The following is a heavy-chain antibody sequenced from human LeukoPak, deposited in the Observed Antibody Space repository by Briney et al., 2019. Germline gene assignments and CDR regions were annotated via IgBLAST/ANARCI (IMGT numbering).Heavy chain of an antibody. CDR3: AKDIRAGYSSSWFPD. D-gene: IGHD6-13*01. Sequence: GRSLRLSCAASGFTFDDYAMHWVRQAPGKGLEWVSGISWNSGSIGYADSVKGRFTISRDNAKNSLYLQMNSLRAEDTALYYCAKDIRAGYSSSWFPDWGQGTLVTVSS. CDR1: GFTFDDYA. CDR2: ISWNSGSI. V-gene: IGHV3-9*01. J-gene: IGHJ4*02.